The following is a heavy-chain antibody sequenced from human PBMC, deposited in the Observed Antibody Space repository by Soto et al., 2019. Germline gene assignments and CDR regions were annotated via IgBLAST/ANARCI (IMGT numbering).Heavy chain of an antibody. Sequence: KESGSSVKISCKASGRIFSSFPTSWVRQVPGQGLEWMGGVISASGSVTYAPKFQGRVTMTAVNSAGIGYMELTSLTSEDTAIYYCARGGSRDAYNYVLDQWGPGNMVTVSS. V-gene: IGHV1-69*06. CDR1: GRIFSSFP. CDR3: ARGGSRDAYNYVLDQ. CDR2: VISASGSV. J-gene: IGHJ1*01. D-gene: IGHD5-18*01.